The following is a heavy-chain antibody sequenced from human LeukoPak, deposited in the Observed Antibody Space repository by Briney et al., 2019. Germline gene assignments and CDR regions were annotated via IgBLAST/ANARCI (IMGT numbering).Heavy chain of an antibody. CDR2: IFHSGSN. V-gene: IGHV4-38-2*02. CDR3: ARARRAPYYYYYMDV. Sequence: SETLSLTCTVSGYSLSSGYYWGWIRQPPGKGLEWIGSIFHSGSNYYNPSLKTRVTVSVDTSKNQFSLKLSSVTAADTAVYYCARARRAPYYYYYMDVWGKGTTVTVSS. CDR1: GYSLSSGYY. J-gene: IGHJ6*03.